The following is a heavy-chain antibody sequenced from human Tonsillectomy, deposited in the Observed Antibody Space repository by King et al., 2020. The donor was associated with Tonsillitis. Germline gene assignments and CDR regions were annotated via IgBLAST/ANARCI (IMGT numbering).Heavy chain of an antibody. D-gene: IGHD3-9*01. J-gene: IGHJ4*02. V-gene: IGHV4-59*01. CDR3: ARTHYDILTAYDTYFDN. CDR2: ISYSGSA. CDR1: GDSISSYY. Sequence: VQLQESGPGLVKPSETLSLTCTVSGDSISSYYWSWIRQPPGGGLEWIAYISYSGSANYNPSLKSRVTISLDSSRNQFSLKLSSGTAADTAVYYCARTHYDILTAYDTYFDNWGQGTLVTVSS.